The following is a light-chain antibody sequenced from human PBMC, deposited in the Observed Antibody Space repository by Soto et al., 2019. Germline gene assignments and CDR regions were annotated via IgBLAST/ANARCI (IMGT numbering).Light chain of an antibody. Sequence: DIQMTQSPSSVSASVRDRVTITCRASRGISSWLAWYQQKPGKAPNLLIFGASSLQSGVPSRFSGSGSGTEFTLTISSLQPEDVATYYCQQVNSFPLTFGGGTKVQIK. V-gene: IGKV1-12*01. CDR3: QQVNSFPLT. CDR1: RGISSW. CDR2: GAS. J-gene: IGKJ4*01.